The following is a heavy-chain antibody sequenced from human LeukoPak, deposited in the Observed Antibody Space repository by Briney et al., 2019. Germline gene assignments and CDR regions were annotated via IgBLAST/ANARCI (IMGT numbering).Heavy chain of an antibody. Sequence: SETLSLTCTVSGGSSSSYYWSWIRQPPGKGLEWIGYIYYSGSTNHNPSLKSRVTISVDTSKNQFSLKLSSVTAADTAMYYCARHWDSGAYLNWFDPWGQGTLVTVSS. CDR1: GGSSSSYY. CDR3: ARHWDSGAYLNWFDP. CDR2: IYYSGST. J-gene: IGHJ5*02. D-gene: IGHD3-22*01. V-gene: IGHV4-59*08.